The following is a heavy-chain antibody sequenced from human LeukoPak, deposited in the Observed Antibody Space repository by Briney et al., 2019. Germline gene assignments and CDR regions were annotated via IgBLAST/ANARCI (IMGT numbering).Heavy chain of an antibody. V-gene: IGHV4-38-2*02. CDR1: GYSISSGYY. Sequence: SETLSLTCTVSGYSISSGYYWGWIRQPPGKGLEWIGEINHSGSTNYNPSLKSRVTISVDTSKNQFSLKPSSVTTADTAVYYCARHARDSWNYVPLDYWGQGTLVTVSS. J-gene: IGHJ4*02. D-gene: IGHD1-7*01. CDR2: INHSGST. CDR3: ARHARDSWNYVPLDY.